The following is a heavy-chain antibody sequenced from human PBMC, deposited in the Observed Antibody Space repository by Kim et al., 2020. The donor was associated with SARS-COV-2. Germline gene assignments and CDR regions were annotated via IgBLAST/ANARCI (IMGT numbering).Heavy chain of an antibody. CDR3: ARTEKVRGVHFYFDY. J-gene: IGHJ4*02. Sequence: NPSLKSRAAISVDTSKNRFALGMTSVTAADTAVYYCARTEKVRGVHFYFDYWGQGTLVTVS. D-gene: IGHD3-10*01. V-gene: IGHV4-31*02.